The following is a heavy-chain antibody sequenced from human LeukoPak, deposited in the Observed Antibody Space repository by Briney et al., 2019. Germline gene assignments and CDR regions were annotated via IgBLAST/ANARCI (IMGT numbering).Heavy chain of an antibody. V-gene: IGHV3-64D*09. D-gene: IGHD4-17*01. CDR1: GFTVSGNY. Sequence: GGSLRLSCAASGFTVSGNYMSWVRQAPGKGLEFVSGISNNGDSTYYGDSVKGRFTISRDNSKNRLYLQMISLRAEDTAMYYCVKSGADYGDYFGFFDYWGQGTLVTVSS. CDR2: ISNNGDST. CDR3: VKSGADYGDYFGFFDY. J-gene: IGHJ4*02.